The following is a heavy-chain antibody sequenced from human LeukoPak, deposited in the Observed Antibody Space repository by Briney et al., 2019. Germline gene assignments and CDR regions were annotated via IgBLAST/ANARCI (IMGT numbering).Heavy chain of an antibody. Sequence: SETLPLTCSVSGDSINTGSHYWGWIRQAPGKGLEWIGSIFYSGRTFYTPSLKSRVTLSLDTSKNQFSLRLTSVTTADTAVYYCARQVAVVEPTDPNWFDSWGQGTLVTVSS. J-gene: IGHJ5*01. D-gene: IGHD2-21*01. CDR2: IFYSGRT. V-gene: IGHV4-39*07. CDR3: ARQVAVVEPTDPNWFDS. CDR1: GDSINTGSHY.